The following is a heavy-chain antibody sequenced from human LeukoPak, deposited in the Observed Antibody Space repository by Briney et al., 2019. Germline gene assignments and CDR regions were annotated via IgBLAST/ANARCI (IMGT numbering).Heavy chain of an antibody. D-gene: IGHD3-3*01. J-gene: IGHJ4*02. CDR3: ARQRNLGVDYDFWSEEPADY. Sequence: AGESLKISCKGSGYRFTSYWIGWVRQMPGKGLEWMGIIYPGDSDTRYSPSFQGQVTISADKSISTAYLQWSSLKASDTAMYYCARQRNLGVDYDFWSEEPADYWGQGTLVTVSS. V-gene: IGHV5-51*01. CDR1: GYRFTSYW. CDR2: IYPGDSDT.